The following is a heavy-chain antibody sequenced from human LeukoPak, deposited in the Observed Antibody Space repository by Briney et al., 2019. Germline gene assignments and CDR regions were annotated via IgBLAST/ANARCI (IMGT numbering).Heavy chain of an antibody. CDR1: GDSISSGSYY. D-gene: IGHD3-22*01. V-gene: IGHV4-61*02. Sequence: SQTLSLTCTVSGDSISSGSYYWSWIRQPAGKGLEWIGRIYGRGGSNYNPSLKSRVTISVDTSKNQFSLKLSSVTAADTAVYYCARDNRAYYYDSSGPHDAFDIWGQGTMVTVSS. CDR3: ARDNRAYYYDSSGPHDAFDI. CDR2: IYGRGGS. J-gene: IGHJ3*02.